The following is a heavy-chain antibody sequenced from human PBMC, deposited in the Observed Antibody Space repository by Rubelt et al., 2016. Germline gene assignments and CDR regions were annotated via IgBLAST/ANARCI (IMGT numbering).Heavy chain of an antibody. CDR1: GFTFSSYS. V-gene: IGHV3-48*04. CDR2: ISSSGSTI. CDR3: ARDRSGDYVVDN. Sequence: EVQLLESGGGLVQPGGSLRLSCAASGFTFSSYSMNWVRQAPGKGLEWVSYISSSGSTIYDADSVKGRFTIPRDSAKSSLSLQMNSLRAEDTAVYYCARDRSGDYVVDNWGQGTLVTVSS. D-gene: IGHD4-17*01. J-gene: IGHJ4*02.